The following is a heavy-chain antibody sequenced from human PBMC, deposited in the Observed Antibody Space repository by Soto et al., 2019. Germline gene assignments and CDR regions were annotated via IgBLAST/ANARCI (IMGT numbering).Heavy chain of an antibody. CDR2: ISTSKGRP. Sequence: QVQLVQCGAEVKKPGASVKVSCKASGYTFTSYGISWVRQAPGQGLEWMGWISTSKGRPNYAQKLQGRVTMTSDTSTSTAYMELRSLRSDYTAVYHCARNVPYCSGGSCYPEYSWFDPWGQGTLVTVSS. D-gene: IGHD2-15*01. CDR1: GYTFTSYG. J-gene: IGHJ5*02. CDR3: ARNVPYCSGGSCYPEYSWFDP. V-gene: IGHV1-18*01.